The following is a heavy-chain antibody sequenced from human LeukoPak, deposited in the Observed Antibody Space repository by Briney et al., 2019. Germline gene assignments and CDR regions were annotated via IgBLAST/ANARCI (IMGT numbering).Heavy chain of an antibody. CDR1: GDSINNHH. V-gene: IGHV4-59*08. J-gene: IGHJ3*01. Sequence: ASETLSLNCYVSGDSINNHHWAWIRQPPGAGLEWIGYFYDSRDTNSNPSLKRRVTISVDMPNSQYSLTLTSVTAADTAMYYCVRLLRPGGRSGDAFDVWGQGTMVTVSS. D-gene: IGHD1-26*01. CDR2: FYDSRDT. CDR3: VRLLRPGGRSGDAFDV.